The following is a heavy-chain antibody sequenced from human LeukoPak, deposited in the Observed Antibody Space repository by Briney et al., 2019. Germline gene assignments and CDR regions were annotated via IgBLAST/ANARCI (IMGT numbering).Heavy chain of an antibody. CDR2: ISAYNGNT. Sequence: GASVKVSCKASGYTFTSYGISWVRQAPGQGLEWMGWISAYNGNTNYAQKLQGRVTMSTDTSTSTAYMELRSLRSDDTAVYYCARVRGYCSSTSCYRPPDYWGQGTLVTVSS. CDR1: GYTFTSYG. CDR3: ARVRGYCSSTSCYRPPDY. D-gene: IGHD2-2*01. J-gene: IGHJ4*02. V-gene: IGHV1-18*01.